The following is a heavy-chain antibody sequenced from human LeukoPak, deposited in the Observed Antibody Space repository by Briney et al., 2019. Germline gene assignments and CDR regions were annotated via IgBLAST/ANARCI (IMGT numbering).Heavy chain of an antibody. J-gene: IGHJ4*02. CDR3: AKGDPPTYYDILTGQDY. CDR1: GFTFSSYA. CDR2: ISGSGGST. V-gene: IGHV3-23*01. D-gene: IGHD3-9*01. Sequence: GSLRLSCAASGFTFSSYAMSWVRQAPGKGLEWVSAISGSGGSTYYADSVKGRFTISRDNSKNMLYLQLNSLRAEDTAVYYCAKGDPPTYYDILTGQDYWGQGTLVTVSS.